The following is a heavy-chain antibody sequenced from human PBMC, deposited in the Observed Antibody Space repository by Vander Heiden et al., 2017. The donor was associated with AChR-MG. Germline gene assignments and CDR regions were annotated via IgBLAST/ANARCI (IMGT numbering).Heavy chain of an antibody. V-gene: IGHV1-2*02. J-gene: IGHJ4*01. D-gene: IGHD3-22*01. CDR1: GYTFTGYY. CDR3: ARGPERITRIVVVIGVDY. CDR2: IKPKRGGT. Sequence: QAQLVQSGAEVKKPGASVRVSCTASGYTFTGYYMHWVRQAPGQGLEWMGWIKPKRGGTNYAQKFQGRVTMTRDPSISTAYMGLRRLRSDDTAVYYCARGPERITRIVVVIGVDYWGHGSLVAVSS.